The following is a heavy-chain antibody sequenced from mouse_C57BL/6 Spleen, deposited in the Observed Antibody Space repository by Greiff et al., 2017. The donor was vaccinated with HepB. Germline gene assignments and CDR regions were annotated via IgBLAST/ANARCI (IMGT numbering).Heavy chain of an antibody. V-gene: IGHV1-15*01. CDR1: GYTFTDYE. CDR2: IDPETGGT. J-gene: IGHJ4*01. CDR3: TERRLAMDY. D-gene: IGHD3-2*02. Sequence: QVHVKQSGAELVRPGASVTLSCKASGYTFTDYEMHWVKQTPVHGLEWIGAIDPETGGTAYNQKFKGKAILTADKSSSTAYMELRSLTSEDSAVYYCTERRLAMDYWGQGTSVTVSS.